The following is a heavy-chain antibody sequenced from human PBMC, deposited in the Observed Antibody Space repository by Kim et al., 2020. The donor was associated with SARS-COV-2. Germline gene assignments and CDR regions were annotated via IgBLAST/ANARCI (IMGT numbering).Heavy chain of an antibody. J-gene: IGHJ4*02. Sequence: YTPNFQGRVTITRDTAANTAYMELSSLRSEDTAVFYCARDGYNSGWDFDYWGQGTLVTISS. V-gene: IGHV1-3*01. D-gene: IGHD6-19*01. CDR3: ARDGYNSGWDFDY.